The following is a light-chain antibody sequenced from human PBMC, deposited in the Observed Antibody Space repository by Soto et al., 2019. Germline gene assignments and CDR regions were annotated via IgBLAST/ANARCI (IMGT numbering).Light chain of an antibody. CDR1: SSNIGAGYD. V-gene: IGLV1-40*01. J-gene: IGLJ1*01. Sequence: QSALTQPPSVSGAPGQRVTISCTGSSSNIGAGYDVHWYQQLPGTAPKLLIYGNSNRPSGVPDRFSGSKSGTSASLAITGLQAEDAADYYCQSYDSSLSALYVFGTGTKVTVL. CDR3: QSYDSSLSALYV. CDR2: GNS.